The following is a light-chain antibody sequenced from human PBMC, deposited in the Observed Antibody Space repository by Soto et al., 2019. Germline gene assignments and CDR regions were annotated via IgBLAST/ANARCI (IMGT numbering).Light chain of an antibody. CDR1: NTDIGGYDY. Sequence: ALTQPDSVSGYLGESITISCTGTNTDIGGYDYVSWYQQHPGKAPKLMIFEVTNRPSGVPDRFSGSKSGNTASLTVSGLQAEDEADYYCSSYAGTNNFYVFGTGTKVTDL. V-gene: IGLV2-8*01. CDR2: EVT. CDR3: SSYAGTNNFYV. J-gene: IGLJ1*01.